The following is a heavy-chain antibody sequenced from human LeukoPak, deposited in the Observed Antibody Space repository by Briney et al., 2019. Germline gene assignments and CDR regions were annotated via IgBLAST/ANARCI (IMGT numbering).Heavy chain of an antibody. Sequence: SETLSLTCTVSGGSISSYYWSWIRQPPGKGLEWIGYIYYSGSTNYNPSLKSRVTISVDTSKNQFSLKLSSVTAADTAVYYCARAFGVSGGPFYYMDVWAKGPRSPSP. J-gene: IGHJ6*03. CDR1: GGSISSYY. CDR2: IYYSGST. D-gene: IGHD1-26*01. V-gene: IGHV4-59*01. CDR3: ARAFGVSGGPFYYMDV.